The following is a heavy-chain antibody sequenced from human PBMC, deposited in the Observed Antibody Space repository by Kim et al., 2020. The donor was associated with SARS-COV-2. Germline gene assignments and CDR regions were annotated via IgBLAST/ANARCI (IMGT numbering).Heavy chain of an antibody. Sequence: SQKSKGRVTSTRDTSASTAYMELSSLRSEDTAVYYCARPQGVVVPAAPDYWGQGTLVTVSS. D-gene: IGHD2-2*01. CDR3: ARPQGVVVPAAPDY. J-gene: IGHJ4*02. V-gene: IGHV1-3*01.